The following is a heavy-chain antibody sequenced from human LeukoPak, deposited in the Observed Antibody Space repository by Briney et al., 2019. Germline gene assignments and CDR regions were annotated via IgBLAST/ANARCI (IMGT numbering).Heavy chain of an antibody. CDR1: GGSISSYY. J-gene: IGHJ3*02. CDR2: IYTSGST. CDR3: ARDKWEPRYAFDI. Sequence: PSEPLSLTCTVSGGSISSYYCSWMRQPAGKGLECIGRIYTSGSTHYNPSLKSRVTMSVDTSKNQFSLKLSSVTAADTAVYYCARDKWEPRYAFDIWGQGTMVTVSS. D-gene: IGHD1-26*01. V-gene: IGHV4-4*07.